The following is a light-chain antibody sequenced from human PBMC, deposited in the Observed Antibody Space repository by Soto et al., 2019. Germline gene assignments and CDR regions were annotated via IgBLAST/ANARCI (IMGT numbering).Light chain of an antibody. Sequence: EVVLTQSPAILSLSPGERATLSCRASQSVGNFLTWYQQKPGQAPRLLIYSASTRATGFPARFSGSGSGTEFTLTISSLQPDDFATYYCQQYNSYSEAFGQGTKVDIK. V-gene: IGKV3-15*01. CDR3: QQYNSYSEA. J-gene: IGKJ1*01. CDR2: SAS. CDR1: QSVGNF.